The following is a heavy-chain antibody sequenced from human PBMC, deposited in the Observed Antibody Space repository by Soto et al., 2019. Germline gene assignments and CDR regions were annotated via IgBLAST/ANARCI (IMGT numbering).Heavy chain of an antibody. Sequence: GESLKISCKGSGYSFTSYWIGWVRQMPGKGLEWMGIIYPGDSDTRYSPSFQGQVTISADKSISTAYLQWSSLKASDTAMYYCARSPGAPYYYDSSGYYYYYYGMDVWGQGTTVTVSS. J-gene: IGHJ6*02. D-gene: IGHD3-22*01. V-gene: IGHV5-51*01. CDR1: GYSFTSYW. CDR2: IYPGDSDT. CDR3: ARSPGAPYYYDSSGYYYYYYGMDV.